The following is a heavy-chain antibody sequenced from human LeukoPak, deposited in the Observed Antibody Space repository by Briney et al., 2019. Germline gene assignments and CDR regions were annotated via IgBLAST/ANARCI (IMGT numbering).Heavy chain of an antibody. CDR1: GFTFSSYW. V-gene: IGHV3-7*04. D-gene: IGHD5-24*01. CDR2: IKQDGSEK. J-gene: IGHJ4*02. Sequence: GGSLRLSCTASGFTFSSYWMNWVRQAPGKGLEWVANIKQDGSEKYYVDSVKGRFTISRDNAKKSLYLQMNSLRAEDTAAYYCARETGMANLDYWGQGTLVTVSS. CDR3: ARETGMANLDY.